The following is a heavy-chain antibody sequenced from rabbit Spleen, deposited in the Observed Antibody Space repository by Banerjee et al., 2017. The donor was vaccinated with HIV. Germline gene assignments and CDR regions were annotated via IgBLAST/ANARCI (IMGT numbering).Heavy chain of an antibody. V-gene: IGHV1S47*01. Sequence: QEQLVESGGGLVQPGGSLKLSCKASGFDFSSYGVSWVRQAPGKGLEWIGYIDPIFGITYYANWVNGRFSISSHNAQNTLYLQLNSLTVADTATYFCARDPAYASGSGAYIPYLWGQGTLVTVS. CDR3: ARDPAYASGSGAYIPYL. D-gene: IGHD1-1*01. J-gene: IGHJ4*01. CDR2: IDPIFGIT. CDR1: GFDFSSYG.